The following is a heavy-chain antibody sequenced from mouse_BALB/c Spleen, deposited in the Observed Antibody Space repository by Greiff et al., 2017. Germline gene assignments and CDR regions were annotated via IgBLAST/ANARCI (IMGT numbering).Heavy chain of an antibody. V-gene: IGHV5-6-5*01. D-gene: IGHD1-1*01. CDR3: ARYYYVYAMDY. J-gene: IGHJ4*01. CDR1: GFTFSSYA. Sequence: DVQLVESGGGLVKPGGSLKLSCAASGFTFSSYAMSWVRQTPEKRLEWVASISSGGSTYYPDSVKGRFTISRDNARNILYLQMSSLRSEDTAMYYCARYYYVYAMDYWGQGTSVTVSS. CDR2: ISSGGST.